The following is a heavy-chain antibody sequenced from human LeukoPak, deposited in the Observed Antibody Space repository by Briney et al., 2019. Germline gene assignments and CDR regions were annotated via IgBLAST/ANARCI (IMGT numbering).Heavy chain of an antibody. D-gene: IGHD2-21*02. J-gene: IGHJ4*02. V-gene: IGHV3-66*01. CDR3: ARSGGDYLFFDD. CDR2: IYSAGNT. CDR1: GFTFSSYW. Sequence: PGGSLRLSCAASGFTFSSYWMHWVRQAPGKGLVWVSVIYSAGNTYYADSVKGRFTISRDNSKNTLYLQMNSLRAEDTAVYFCARSGGDYLFFDDWGQGTLVTVSS.